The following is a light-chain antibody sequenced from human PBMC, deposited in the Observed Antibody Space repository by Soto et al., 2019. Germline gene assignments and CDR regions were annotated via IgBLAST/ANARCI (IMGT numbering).Light chain of an antibody. J-gene: IGKJ1*01. V-gene: IGKV3-20*01. CDR2: DVS. Sequence: EIVLTQSPGTRSLSPGERATLSGRCSHSVSSNYLAWYQQKPGQAPRLLIYDVSSRATGIPDRFSGSGSGTDFTLTISRLEPVDFAVYYCQQYGISPTFGQGTKVEIK. CDR1: HSVSSNY. CDR3: QQYGISPT.